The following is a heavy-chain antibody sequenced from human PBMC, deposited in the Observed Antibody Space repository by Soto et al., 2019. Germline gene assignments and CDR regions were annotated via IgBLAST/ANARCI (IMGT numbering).Heavy chain of an antibody. CDR3: AKDKGTNWNYGGHAFDI. Sequence: SLRLSCAASGFTFDDYAMHWVRQAPGKGLEWVSGISWNSGSIGYADSVKGRFTISRDNAKNSLYLQMNSLRAEDTALYYCAKDKGTNWNYGGHAFDIWGQGTMVTVSS. CDR1: GFTFDDYA. J-gene: IGHJ3*02. V-gene: IGHV3-9*01. CDR2: ISWNSGSI. D-gene: IGHD1-7*01.